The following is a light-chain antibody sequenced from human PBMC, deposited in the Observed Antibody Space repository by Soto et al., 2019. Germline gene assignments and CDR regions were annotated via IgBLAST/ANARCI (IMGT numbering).Light chain of an antibody. V-gene: IGLV2-23*01. CDR1: SSDVGSYNL. CDR2: EGS. Sequence: QSALTQPACVSGSPGQSITISCTGISSDVGSYNLVSWYQQHPGKAPKLMIYEGSKRPSGVSNRFSGSKSGNTASLTISGLQAEDEADYYCCSYAGSSTVVFGGGTKLTVL. CDR3: CSYAGSSTVV. J-gene: IGLJ2*01.